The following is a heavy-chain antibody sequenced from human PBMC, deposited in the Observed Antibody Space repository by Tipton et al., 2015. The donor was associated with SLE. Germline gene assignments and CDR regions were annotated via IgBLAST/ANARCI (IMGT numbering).Heavy chain of an antibody. Sequence: TLSLTCAVYGESFSGYYWSWIRQPPGKGLEWIGEINHSGSTNYNPSLKSRVTISVDTSKNQFSLKLSSVTAADTAVYYCARGGDSSVVGFDYWGQGTLVTVSS. J-gene: IGHJ4*02. CDR2: INHSGST. CDR3: ARGGDSSVVGFDY. CDR1: GESFSGYY. V-gene: IGHV4-34*01. D-gene: IGHD2-21*02.